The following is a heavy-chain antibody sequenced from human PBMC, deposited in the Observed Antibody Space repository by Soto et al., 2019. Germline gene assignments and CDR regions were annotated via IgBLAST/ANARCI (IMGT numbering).Heavy chain of an antibody. J-gene: IGHJ4*02. CDR1: SGSFGGYY. CDR2: INHSGST. V-gene: IGHV4-34*01. CDR3: ARSPGPYCSSTSCYSPSGIERITGTRRRYYFDS. Sequence: TCAVSSGSFGGYYCSWIHPPPGKGLEWIGEINHSGSTNYNPSLKSRVTISVDTSKNQFSLKLSSVTAADTAVYYCARSPGPYCSSTSCYSPSGIERITGTRRRYYFDSWGQGTLVTVSS. D-gene: IGHD2-2*02.